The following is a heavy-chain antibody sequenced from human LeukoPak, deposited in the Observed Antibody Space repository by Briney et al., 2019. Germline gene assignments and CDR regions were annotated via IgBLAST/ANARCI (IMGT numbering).Heavy chain of an antibody. V-gene: IGHV3-53*01. Sequence: GGSLRLSCAASGFTVSSNYMSWVRQAPGKGLEWVSVIYSGGSTYYADSVKGRFTISRDNSKNTLYLQMNSLRAEDTAVYYCARDGVEGTTRTTDYYYYYGMDVWGQGTTVTVSS. J-gene: IGHJ6*02. CDR1: GFTVSSNY. CDR2: IYSGGST. CDR3: ARDGVEGTTRTTDYYYYYGMDV. D-gene: IGHD1-1*01.